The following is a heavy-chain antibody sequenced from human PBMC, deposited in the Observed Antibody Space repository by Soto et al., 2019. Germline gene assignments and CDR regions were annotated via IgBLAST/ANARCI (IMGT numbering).Heavy chain of an antibody. CDR1: GFTFSSYA. J-gene: IGHJ4*02. CDR2: ISGSGGST. CDR3: AKDPTITMVRGAQDY. V-gene: IGHV3-23*01. Sequence: GWSLRLSCAASGFTFSSYAMSWVRQAPGKGLEWVSPISGSGGSTYYADSVKGRFTISRDNSKNTLYLQMNSLRAEDTAVYYCAKDPTITMVRGAQDYWGQGTLVTVSS. D-gene: IGHD3-10*01.